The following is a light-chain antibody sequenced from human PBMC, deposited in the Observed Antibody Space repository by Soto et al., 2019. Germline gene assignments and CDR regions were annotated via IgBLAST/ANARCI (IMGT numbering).Light chain of an antibody. J-gene: IGLJ1*01. CDR3: AAWDDSPNGYV. CDR1: NSNIGSNT. Sequence: QSVLTQPPSASGTPGQRVTISCSGSNSNIGSNTVNWYQQLPGTAPKLLVYSNDQRPSGVPDRFSGSKSGTSASLAISGLQSEDEADYYCAAWDDSPNGYVFGTGTKVTVL. CDR2: SND. V-gene: IGLV1-44*01.